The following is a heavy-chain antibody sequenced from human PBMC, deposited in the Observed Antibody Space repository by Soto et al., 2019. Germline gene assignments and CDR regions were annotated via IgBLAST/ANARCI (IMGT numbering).Heavy chain of an antibody. D-gene: IGHD6-25*01. CDR3: AKSRRYYYGMDV. Sequence: GGSLRLSCAASGFTFISYGMHWVRQAPGKGLEWVAVISYDGGNKYYADSVKGRFTISRDNSKNTLYLQMNSLRAEDTAVYYCAKSRRYYYGMDVWGQGTTVTVSS. V-gene: IGHV3-30*18. CDR1: GFTFISYG. J-gene: IGHJ6*02. CDR2: ISYDGGNK.